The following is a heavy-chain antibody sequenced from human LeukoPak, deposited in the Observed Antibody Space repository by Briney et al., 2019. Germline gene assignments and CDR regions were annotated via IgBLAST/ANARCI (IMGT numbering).Heavy chain of an antibody. CDR1: GYTFTCYY. Sequence: ASVKVSCKASGYTFTCYYMHWVRQAHGPGHEWMGWINPKSGDTNYAQKFQDRVTMTRDTSISKTYMELSRLRSDDTAVYYSAGDSGYVPGLVKYFDCWGHGTLVAVSS. CDR2: INPKSGDT. V-gene: IGHV1-2*02. D-gene: IGHD5-12*01. CDR3: AGDSGYVPGLVKYFDC. J-gene: IGHJ4*01.